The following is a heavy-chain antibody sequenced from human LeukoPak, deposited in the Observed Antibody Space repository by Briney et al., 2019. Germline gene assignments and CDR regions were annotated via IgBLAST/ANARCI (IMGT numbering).Heavy chain of an antibody. J-gene: IGHJ4*02. CDR2: IIPIFGTA. V-gene: IGHV1-69*13. D-gene: IGHD5-12*01. Sequence: SGKVSCKASGGTFSSYAISWVRQAPGQGLEWMGGIIPIFGTANYAQKFQGRVTITADESTSTAYMELSSLRSEDTAVYYCAREASMVATSPFDYWGQGTLVTVSS. CDR1: GGTFSSYA. CDR3: AREASMVATSPFDY.